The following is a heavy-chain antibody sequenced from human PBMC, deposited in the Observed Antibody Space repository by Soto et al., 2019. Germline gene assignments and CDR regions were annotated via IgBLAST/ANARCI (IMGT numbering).Heavy chain of an antibody. Sequence: GGSLRLSCAASGFTFSSYAMSWVRQTPGKGLEWVSAISGSGGSTYYADSVKGRFTISRGNSKNTLYLQMNSLRAEDTAVYYCAKSIFYDFWSGSPLYYFDYWGQGTLVTVSS. CDR2: ISGSGGST. J-gene: IGHJ4*02. D-gene: IGHD3-3*01. V-gene: IGHV3-23*01. CDR3: AKSIFYDFWSGSPLYYFDY. CDR1: GFTFSSYA.